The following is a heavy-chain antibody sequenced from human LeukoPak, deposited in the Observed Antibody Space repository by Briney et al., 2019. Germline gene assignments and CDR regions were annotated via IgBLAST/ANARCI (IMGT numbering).Heavy chain of an antibody. CDR3: ARRNRLSAAGTGTPRAFDI. D-gene: IGHD6-13*01. CDR2: INHSGIS. CDR1: STSFSGYY. Sequence: SETLSLTCAVDSTSFSGYYWTWIRQPPGKGLEWIGEINHSGISDYNPSLKSRVTISVDTSKNQFSLKLTSVTAADTAVYYCARRNRLSAAGTGTPRAFDIWGQGTMVTVSS. V-gene: IGHV4-34*01. J-gene: IGHJ3*02.